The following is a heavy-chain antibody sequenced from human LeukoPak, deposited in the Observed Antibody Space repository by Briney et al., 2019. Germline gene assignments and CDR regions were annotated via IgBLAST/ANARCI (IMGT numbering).Heavy chain of an antibody. CDR1: GLTFSSYA. CDR3: AKDPGGLWFGELLNYFDY. CDR2: ISGSGGST. D-gene: IGHD3-10*01. Sequence: GGSLRLSCAASGLTFSSYAMSWVRQAPGKGLEWVSAISGSGGSTYYADSVKGRFTISRDNSKNTLYLQMNSLRAEDTAVYYCAKDPGGLWFGELLNYFDYWGQGTLVTVSS. V-gene: IGHV3-23*01. J-gene: IGHJ4*02.